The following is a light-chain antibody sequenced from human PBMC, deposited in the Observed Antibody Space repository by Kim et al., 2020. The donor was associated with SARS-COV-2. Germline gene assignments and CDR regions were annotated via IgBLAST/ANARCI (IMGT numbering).Light chain of an antibody. CDR3: ASWDDTLSGWV. J-gene: IGLJ2*01. Sequence: QSVLTQPPSASVTPGQRVTISCSGSSSNIGSNSVNWYQQAPGTAPKVLIHNNNQRPSGVPDRVSASTSGTSASLAISGLQSEDEADYYCASWDDTLSGWVFGGGTQLTVL. CDR1: SSNIGSNS. V-gene: IGLV1-44*01. CDR2: NNN.